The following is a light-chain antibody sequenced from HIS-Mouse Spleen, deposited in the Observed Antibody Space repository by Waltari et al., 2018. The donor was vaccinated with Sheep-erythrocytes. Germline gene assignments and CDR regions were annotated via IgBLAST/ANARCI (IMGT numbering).Light chain of an antibody. J-gene: IGLJ2*01. V-gene: IGLV3-10*01. CDR2: EDS. Sequence: SYELTQPPSVSVSPGPTARLPCSGDALPTKYAYWYQQKSGQAPVLVIYEDSKRPSGIPERFSGSSSGTMATLTISGAQVEDEADYYCYSTDSSGNGVFGGGTKLTVL. CDR1: ALPTKY. CDR3: YSTDSSGNGV.